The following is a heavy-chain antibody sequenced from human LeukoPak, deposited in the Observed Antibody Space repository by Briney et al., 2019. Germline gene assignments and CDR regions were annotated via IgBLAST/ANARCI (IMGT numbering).Heavy chain of an antibody. Sequence: GGSLRLSCAVSGFTLSSSAMHWVRQAPGKGLEWVAVISYDGSDKYHADSVKGRFTISRDNSKNTLYLQINSLRAEDTAVYYCARDGYCSNTNCYSWFDVWGQGTLVTVSS. J-gene: IGHJ5*02. CDR1: GFTLSSSA. CDR3: ARDGYCSNTNCYSWFDV. CDR2: ISYDGSDK. D-gene: IGHD2-2*03. V-gene: IGHV3-30*01.